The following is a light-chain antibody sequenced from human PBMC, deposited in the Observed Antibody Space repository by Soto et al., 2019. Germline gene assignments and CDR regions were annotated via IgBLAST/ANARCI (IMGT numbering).Light chain of an antibody. Sequence: QSALTQPPSASGSPGQSVTISCTGTSSDVGGYTYVSWYQQHPSKGPKLMIYEVTELPSGIPDRFSGSKSGNTASLTVSGRQAEAESDYYWISYAGSSNSLVFGTGTKVTVL. J-gene: IGLJ1*01. CDR3: ISYAGSSNSLV. V-gene: IGLV2-8*01. CDR1: SSDVGGYTY. CDR2: EVT.